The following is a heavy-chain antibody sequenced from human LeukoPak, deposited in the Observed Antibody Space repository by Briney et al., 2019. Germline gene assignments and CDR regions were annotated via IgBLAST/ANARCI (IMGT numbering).Heavy chain of an antibody. J-gene: IGHJ4*02. Sequence: ASVKVSCKASGGTFSSYAISWVRQAPGQGLEWMGGIIPIFGTANYAQKFQGRVTITADESTSTAYMELSSLRSEDTAVYYCARDPTSYSGSYNGVDYWGQGTLVTVSS. CDR2: IIPIFGTA. CDR3: ARDPTSYSGSYNGVDY. V-gene: IGHV1-69*13. CDR1: GGTFSSYA. D-gene: IGHD1-26*01.